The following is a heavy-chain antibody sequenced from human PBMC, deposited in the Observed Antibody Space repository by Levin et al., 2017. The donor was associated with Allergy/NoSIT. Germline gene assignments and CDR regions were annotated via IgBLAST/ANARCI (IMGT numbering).Heavy chain of an antibody. Sequence: SGPTLVKPTQTLTLTCTFSGFSLSTSGVGVGWIRQPPGKALEWLALIYWDDDKRYSPSLKSRLTITKDTSKNQVVLTMTNMDPVDTATYYCAHSQRITMVRGVKGTPDFGMDGWGQGTTVTVSS. CDR3: AHSQRITMVRGVKGTPDFGMDG. D-gene: IGHD3-10*01. CDR2: IYWDDDK. CDR1: GFSLSTSGVG. V-gene: IGHV2-5*02. J-gene: IGHJ6*02.